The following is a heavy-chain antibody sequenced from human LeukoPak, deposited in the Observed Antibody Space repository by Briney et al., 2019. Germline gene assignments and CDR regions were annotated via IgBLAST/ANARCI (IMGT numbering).Heavy chain of an antibody. Sequence: ASVKVSCKASGYTFTSYGISWVRQAPGQGLDWMGWISAYNGNKNYAQKLQGRVTMTTDTSTSTAYMELRSLRSDDTAVYYCARDPDSSGATDYFDYWGQGTLVTVSS. CDR3: ARDPDSSGATDYFDY. J-gene: IGHJ4*02. CDR2: ISAYNGNK. CDR1: GYTFTSYG. V-gene: IGHV1-18*01. D-gene: IGHD6-19*01.